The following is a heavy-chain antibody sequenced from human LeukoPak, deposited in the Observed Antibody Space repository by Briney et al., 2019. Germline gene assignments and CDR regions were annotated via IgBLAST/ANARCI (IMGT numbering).Heavy chain of an antibody. CDR3: ARAAGGYRGYFAY. D-gene: IGHD5-12*01. Sequence: HPGRSLRLSCAASGFTFSSYAMHWVRQAPGKGLEWVAVISYDGSNKYYADFVKRRFTISRDNSKTTLYLQMNSLRAEDTAVYYCARAAGGYRGYFAYWGQGTLVTVSS. J-gene: IGHJ4*02. CDR1: GFTFSSYA. CDR2: ISYDGSNK. V-gene: IGHV3-30*04.